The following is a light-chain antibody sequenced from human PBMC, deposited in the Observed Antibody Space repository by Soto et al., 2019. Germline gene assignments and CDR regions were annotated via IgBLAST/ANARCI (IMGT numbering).Light chain of an antibody. V-gene: IGKV3-20*01. CDR3: QQFGISPWT. Sequence: VLSQSPVSRSLSPGERASLSWRASQSVPSTYFAWYQQKSGQPPRLLISGTSNRATGIPDRFSGSGSGRDFTLTISRLEPEDFAVYFCQQFGISPWTFGQGTKVDI. J-gene: IGKJ1*01. CDR2: GTS. CDR1: QSVPSTY.